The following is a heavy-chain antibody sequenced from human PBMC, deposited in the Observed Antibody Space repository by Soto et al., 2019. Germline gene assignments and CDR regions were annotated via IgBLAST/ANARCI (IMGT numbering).Heavy chain of an antibody. CDR2: IYYSGST. V-gene: IGHV4-59*01. CDR1: GVSIISYY. Sequence: TLSLTCTVSGVSIISYYWSWIRQPPGKRLEWIGYIYYSGSTNYNPSLKSRVTISVDTSKNQFSLKLSSVTAADTAVYYCARDLKYSSSADYYYYGMDVWGQGTTVTVSS. D-gene: IGHD6-6*01. CDR3: ARDLKYSSSADYYYYGMDV. J-gene: IGHJ6*02.